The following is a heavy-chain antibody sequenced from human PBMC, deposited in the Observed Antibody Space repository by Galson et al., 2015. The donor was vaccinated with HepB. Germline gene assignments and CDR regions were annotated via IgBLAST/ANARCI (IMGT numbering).Heavy chain of an antibody. CDR2: IKSKTDGGTT. V-gene: IGHV3-15*01. CDR3: TTDSYYYDSSGYYWGGYYYGMDV. J-gene: IGHJ6*02. D-gene: IGHD3-22*01. CDR1: GFTFSNAW. Sequence: SLRLSCAASGFTFSNAWMSWVRQAPGKGLEWVGRIKSKTDGGTTDYAAPVKGRFTISRDDSKNTLYLQMNSLKTEDTAVYYCTTDSYYYDSSGYYWGGYYYGMDVWGQGTTVTVSS.